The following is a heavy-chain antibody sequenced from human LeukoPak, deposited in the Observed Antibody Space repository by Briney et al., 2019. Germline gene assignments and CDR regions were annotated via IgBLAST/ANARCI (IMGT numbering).Heavy chain of an antibody. CDR1: GGSISSYY. CDR3: ARGTNYYGRFDY. Sequence: SETLSLTCTVSGGSISSYYWSWTRQPAGKGLEWIGRIYTSGSTNYNPSLKSRVTMSVDTSKNQFSLKLSSVTAADTAVYYCARGTNYYGRFDYWGQGTLDTVSS. CDR2: IYTSGST. V-gene: IGHV4-4*07. D-gene: IGHD3-10*01. J-gene: IGHJ4*02.